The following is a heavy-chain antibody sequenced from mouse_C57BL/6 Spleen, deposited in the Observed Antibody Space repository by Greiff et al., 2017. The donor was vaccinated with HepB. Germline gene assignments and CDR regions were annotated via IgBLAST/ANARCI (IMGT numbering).Heavy chain of an antibody. J-gene: IGHJ1*03. D-gene: IGHD4-1*01. CDR1: GFSFNTYA. Sequence: EVMLVESGGGLVQPKGSLKLSCAASGFSFNTYAMNWVRQAPGKGLEWVARIRSKSNNYATYYADSVKDRFTISRDDSENMLYLQMNNLKTEDTAMYYCERQEDWHWYFDVWGTGTTVTVSS. V-gene: IGHV10-1*01. CDR2: IRSKSNNYAT. CDR3: ERQEDWHWYFDV.